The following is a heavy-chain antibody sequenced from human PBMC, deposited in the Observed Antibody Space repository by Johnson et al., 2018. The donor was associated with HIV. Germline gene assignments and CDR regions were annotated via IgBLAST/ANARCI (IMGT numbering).Heavy chain of an antibody. CDR2: ISYDGSNK. Sequence: QVQLMESGGGVVRPGGSLRLSCAASGFTFDDYGMSWVRQAPGKGLEWVVVISYDGSNKYYADSVKGRFTISRDNSKNTLYLQMNSLKTEDTAMYYCNRAIVVADPPNGYDIWGQGTMVTVSS. CDR3: NRAIVVADPPNGYDI. V-gene: IGHV3-30*03. CDR1: GFTFDDYG. J-gene: IGHJ3*02. D-gene: IGHD3-22*01.